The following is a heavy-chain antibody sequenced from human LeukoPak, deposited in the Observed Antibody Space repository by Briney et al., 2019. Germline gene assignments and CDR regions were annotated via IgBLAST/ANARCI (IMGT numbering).Heavy chain of an antibody. Sequence: SETLSLTRTVSGGSISSYYWSWIRQPPGKGLEWIGYIYYSGSTNYNPSLKSRVTISVDTSKNQFSLKLSSVTAADTAVYYCASFTHGDYAGFDYWGQGTLVTVSS. CDR2: IYYSGST. J-gene: IGHJ4*02. CDR3: ASFTHGDYAGFDY. D-gene: IGHD4-17*01. CDR1: GGSISSYY. V-gene: IGHV4-59*01.